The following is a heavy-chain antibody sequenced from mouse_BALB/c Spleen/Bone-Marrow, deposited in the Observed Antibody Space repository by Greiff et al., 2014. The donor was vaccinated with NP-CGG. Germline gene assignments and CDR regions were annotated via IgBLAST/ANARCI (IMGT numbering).Heavy chain of an antibody. Sequence: EVKVVESGAELVKPGASVKLSCTPSGFNIKDTHMHWVKQRPEQGLEWIGRIDPANGNTKYDPNFQGKATITADTSSNTAYLQLSSLTSEDTAVYYCARGYANTAWFASWGQGTLVTVS. CDR2: IDPANGNT. V-gene: IGHV14-3*02. J-gene: IGHJ3*01. CDR3: ARGYANTAWFAS. D-gene: IGHD1-2*01. CDR1: GFNIKDTH.